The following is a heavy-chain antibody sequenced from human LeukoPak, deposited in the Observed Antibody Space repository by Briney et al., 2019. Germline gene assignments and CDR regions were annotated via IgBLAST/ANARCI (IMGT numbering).Heavy chain of an antibody. CDR3: ARDSPVAPFDY. Sequence: SSVKVSCKASGGTFSSYAVSWVRQAPGQGPEWMGRIIPIFGTANYAQKFQGRVTITTDESTSTAYMELSSLRSEDTAVYYCARDSPVAPFDYWGQGTLVTVSS. CDR1: GGTFSSYA. V-gene: IGHV1-69*05. J-gene: IGHJ4*02. CDR2: IIPIFGTA.